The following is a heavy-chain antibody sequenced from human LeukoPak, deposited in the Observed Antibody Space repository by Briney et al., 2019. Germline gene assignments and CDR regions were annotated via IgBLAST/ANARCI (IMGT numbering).Heavy chain of an antibody. V-gene: IGHV3-33*08. CDR1: GFTFSSYA. D-gene: IGHD2-2*02. CDR3: ARVGLGYCSSTSCYRPYYYYGMDV. Sequence: PGRSLRLSCAASGFTFSSYAMHWVRQAPGKGLEWVAVIWYDGSNKYYADSVKGRFTISRDNSKNTLYLQMNSLRAEDTAVYYCARVGLGYCSSTSCYRPYYYYGMDVWGQGTTVTVSS. CDR2: IWYDGSNK. J-gene: IGHJ6*02.